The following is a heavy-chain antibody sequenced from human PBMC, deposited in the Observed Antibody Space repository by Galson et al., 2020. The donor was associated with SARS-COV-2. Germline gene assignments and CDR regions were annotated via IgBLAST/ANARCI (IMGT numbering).Heavy chain of an antibody. V-gene: IGHV2-70*11. Sequence: SGPTLVKPTQTLTLTCAFSVFSLSTSGMCVSWIRQPPGKALEWLARIDWDDDKYYSTSLKTRLTISKDTSKNQVVLTMTNMDPVDTATYYCERIYFRLGSGSYFFDSWGQGTLVTVSS. J-gene: IGHJ4*02. D-gene: IGHD6-19*01. CDR2: IDWDDDK. CDR3: ERIYFRLGSGSYFFDS. CDR1: VFSLSTSGMC.